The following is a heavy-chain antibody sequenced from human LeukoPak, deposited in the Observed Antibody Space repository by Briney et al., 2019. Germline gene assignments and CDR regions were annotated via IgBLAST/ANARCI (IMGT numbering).Heavy chain of an antibody. CDR1: GGSITSGGFY. Sequence: SETLSLTCTVSGGSITSGGFYWSWIRQLPGKGLEWIGYIYYSGTTSYNPSLKSRLTISLDTSENQFSLKLSSVTAADTAVYYCARGSTGDKSNNWGQGTLVTVSS. D-gene: IGHD7-27*01. J-gene: IGHJ4*02. CDR2: IYYSGTT. CDR3: ARGSTGDKSNN. V-gene: IGHV4-31*03.